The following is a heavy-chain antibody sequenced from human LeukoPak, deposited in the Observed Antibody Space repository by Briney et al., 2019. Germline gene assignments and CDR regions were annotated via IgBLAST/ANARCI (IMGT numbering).Heavy chain of an antibody. Sequence: ASVKVSCQASGGTFSSYAISWVRQAPGQGLEWMGRIIPIFGIANYAQKFQGRVTITADKSTSTAYMELSSLRSEDTAVYYCARYDYGGNGDYWGQGTLVSVSS. V-gene: IGHV1-69*04. CDR2: IIPIFGIA. CDR1: GGTFSSYA. J-gene: IGHJ4*02. D-gene: IGHD4-23*01. CDR3: ARYDYGGNGDY.